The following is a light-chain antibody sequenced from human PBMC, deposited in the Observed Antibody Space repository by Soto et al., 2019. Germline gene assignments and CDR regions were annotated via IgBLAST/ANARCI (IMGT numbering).Light chain of an antibody. Sequence: ETVMTQSPATLSVSPGERVTLSCRASESVSTYLAWYQQKPCQVPRRLIYVASARATGIPDRFSSGGSRTEFTLIISNLQPEDSALYYCHQYLHWPKAFGQGTKVEIK. CDR2: VAS. CDR3: HQYLHWPKA. J-gene: IGKJ1*01. CDR1: ESVSTY. V-gene: IGKV3-15*01.